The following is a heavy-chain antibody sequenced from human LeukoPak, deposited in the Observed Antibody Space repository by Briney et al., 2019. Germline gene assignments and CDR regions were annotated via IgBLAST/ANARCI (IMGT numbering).Heavy chain of an antibody. Sequence: GGSLRLSCAASGFTFSTYTMNWVRQAPGKGLEWVSCITSGSDAKYYADSVKGRFTISRDNAKNSLYLQMDSLRAEDTAVYYCARVVLDHIEMATESYWGQGTLVTVSS. V-gene: IGHV3-48*01. J-gene: IGHJ4*02. CDR1: GFTFSTYT. D-gene: IGHD5-24*01. CDR3: ARVVLDHIEMATESY. CDR2: ITSGSDAK.